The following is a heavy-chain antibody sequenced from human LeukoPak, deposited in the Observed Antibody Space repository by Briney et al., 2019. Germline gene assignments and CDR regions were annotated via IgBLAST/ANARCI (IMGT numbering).Heavy chain of an antibody. CDR1: GGSISSSSYY. CDR2: IHTSGST. CDR3: VRAGDYGDYVGWFDP. Sequence: SETLSLTCTVSGGSISSSSYYWSWIRQPAGKGLEWIGRIHTSGSTNYNPSLKSRLTMSVDTSKNQFSLKLNSVTAADTAVYYCVRAGDYGDYVGWFDPWGQGTLVTVSS. J-gene: IGHJ5*02. V-gene: IGHV4-61*02. D-gene: IGHD4-17*01.